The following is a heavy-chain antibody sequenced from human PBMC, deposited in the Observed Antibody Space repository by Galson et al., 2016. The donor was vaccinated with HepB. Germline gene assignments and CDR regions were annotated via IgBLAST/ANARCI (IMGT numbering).Heavy chain of an antibody. Sequence: SVKVSCKASGGTFSSHVISWVRQAPGQGLEWMGGIIPNFGTLHYAQKFQGRVTITADESTNTAYMELSSLRFEDTAVYYCARENKDYYSSFDPWGQGTLVTVSS. V-gene: IGHV1-69*13. CDR2: IIPNFGTL. D-gene: IGHD6-19*01. CDR1: GGTFSSHV. J-gene: IGHJ5*02. CDR3: ARENKDYYSSFDP.